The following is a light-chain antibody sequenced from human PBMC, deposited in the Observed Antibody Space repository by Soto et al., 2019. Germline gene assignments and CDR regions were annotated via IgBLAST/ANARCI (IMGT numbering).Light chain of an antibody. CDR2: DTS. CDR1: QSVSRY. V-gene: IGKV3-11*01. CDR3: QQRFSSPST. J-gene: IGKJ4*01. Sequence: EIGWTQSPATLSLSPGDRATLSCRASQSVSRYLAWYQQKPGQAPRLLIHDTSTRATGVPVTFSGSGSGTEFTLTISSLEPEDSAMYYCQQRFSSPSTFCGGTHLEIK.